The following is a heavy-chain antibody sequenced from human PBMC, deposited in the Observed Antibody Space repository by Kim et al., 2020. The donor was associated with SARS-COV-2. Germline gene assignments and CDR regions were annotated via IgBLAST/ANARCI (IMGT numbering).Heavy chain of an antibody. CDR2: ISAYNGNT. V-gene: IGHV1-18*01. CDR1: GYTFTSYG. CDR3: ARAITMVRGVIRPTGMDV. D-gene: IGHD3-10*01. Sequence: ASVKVPCKASGYTFTSYGISWVRQAPGQGLEWMGWISAYNGNTNYAQKLQGRVTMTTDTSTSTAYMELRSLRSDDTAVYYCARAITMVRGVIRPTGMDVWGQGTTVTVSS. J-gene: IGHJ6*02.